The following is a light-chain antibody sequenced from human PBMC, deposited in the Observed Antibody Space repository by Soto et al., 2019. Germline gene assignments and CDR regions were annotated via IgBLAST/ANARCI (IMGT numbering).Light chain of an antibody. CDR3: QQFSSYPLT. CDR2: AAS. CDR1: QTLSINS. V-gene: IGKV3-20*01. J-gene: IGKJ4*01. Sequence: EIVLTQSPDTLSLSPGERATLFCRASQTLSINSLAWYQQKPGQAPRLLIYAASTRDTGIPDRFGGGGSGTDFTLTISRLEPEDFAVYYCQQFSSYPLTFGGGTKVDIK.